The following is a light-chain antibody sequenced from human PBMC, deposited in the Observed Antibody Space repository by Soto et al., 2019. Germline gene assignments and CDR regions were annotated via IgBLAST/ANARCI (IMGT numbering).Light chain of an antibody. CDR3: CSYGGRILVI. V-gene: IGLV2-14*01. Sequence: QSALTQPASMSGSPGQSITISCTGTSSDIGGYNYVSWYQQYPGKAPRLLIYAVSNRPSGVSDRFSGSKSGNTASLTISGLQAEDEAHYYCCSYGGRILVIFGEGTKLTVL. CDR1: SSDIGGYNY. CDR2: AVS. J-gene: IGLJ2*01.